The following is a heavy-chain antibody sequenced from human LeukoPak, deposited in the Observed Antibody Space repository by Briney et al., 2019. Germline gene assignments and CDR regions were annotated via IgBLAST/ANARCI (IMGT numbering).Heavy chain of an antibody. V-gene: IGHV4-59*01. CDR3: ARVTGYMIEDYFDY. Sequence: SETLSLTCTVSGGSISSYYWSWIRQPPGKGLEWIGYIYYSGSTNYNPSLKSRVTISVDTSKNQFSLRLRSVTATDTAVYYCARVTGYMIEDYFDYWGQGTLVTVSS. CDR1: GGSISSYY. D-gene: IGHD3-22*01. J-gene: IGHJ4*02. CDR2: IYYSGST.